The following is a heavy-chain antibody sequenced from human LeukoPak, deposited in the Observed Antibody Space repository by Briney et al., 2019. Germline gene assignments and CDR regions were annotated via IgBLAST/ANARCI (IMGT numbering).Heavy chain of an antibody. D-gene: IGHD3/OR15-3a*01. CDR1: GYTFTGYY. CDR3: ARGRRTHDAFDI. V-gene: IGHV1-2*07. Sequence: GASVKVSCKASGYTFTGYYIHWVRQAPGQGLEWMGWISPNSGGTNYAHKFQGSVTMTRDTSINTAYMELSRLTSDDTAVYYCARGRRTHDAFDIWGQGTMVTVSS. CDR2: ISPNSGGT. J-gene: IGHJ3*02.